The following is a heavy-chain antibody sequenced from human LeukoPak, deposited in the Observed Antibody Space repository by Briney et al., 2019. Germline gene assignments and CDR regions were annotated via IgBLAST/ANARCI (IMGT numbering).Heavy chain of an antibody. CDR1: GGSIRSYY. CDR3: ARQGSYNDKDL. CDR2: IYYSGST. D-gene: IGHD1-26*01. V-gene: IGHV4-59*08. Sequence: SETLSLPCTVSGGSIRSYYWSWIRQPPRKGLEWVGYIYYSGSTNYNPSRKSRLSISIDTSKSQFSLTLTSGAAADTAVYYCARQGSYNDKDLWGQGTTVIVSS. J-gene: IGHJ6*02.